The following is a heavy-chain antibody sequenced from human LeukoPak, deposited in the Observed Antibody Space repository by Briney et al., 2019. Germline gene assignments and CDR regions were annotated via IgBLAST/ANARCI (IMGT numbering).Heavy chain of an antibody. J-gene: IGHJ5*02. CDR1: ESTFGDYA. CDR3: TRVVSGWFDP. D-gene: IGHD6-25*01. Sequence: GGSLRLSCTASESTFGDYAMSWVRQAPGKGLEWVSFIRRKAYGGTTEYAASVKGRFTISRDDSKSIAYLQMNSLKTEDTAVYYCTRVVSGWFDPWGQEPWSPSPQ. CDR2: IRRKAYGGTT. V-gene: IGHV3-49*04.